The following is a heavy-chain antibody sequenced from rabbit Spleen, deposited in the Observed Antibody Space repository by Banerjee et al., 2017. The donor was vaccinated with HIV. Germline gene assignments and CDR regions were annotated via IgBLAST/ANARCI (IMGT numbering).Heavy chain of an antibody. Sequence: EQLEESGGGLVKPEGSLTLTCKASGVSFSDKDVMCWVRQAPGKGPEWIGCIYPDGSGNPGHANLAEGSFPLPKTSSTTVTLQMTSLTAADTATYFCARDTGTSFSTYGMDLWGQGTLVTVS. CDR3: ARDTGTSFSTYGMDL. CDR1: GVSFSDKDV. D-gene: IGHD7-1*01. J-gene: IGHJ6*01. V-gene: IGHV1S45*01. CDR2: IYPDGSGNP.